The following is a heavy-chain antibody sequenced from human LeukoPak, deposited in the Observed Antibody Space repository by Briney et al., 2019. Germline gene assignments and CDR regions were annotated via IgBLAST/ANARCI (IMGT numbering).Heavy chain of an antibody. D-gene: IGHD4-11*01. CDR1: GYTFTSYG. CDR3: ARDRGTVTTNYYYYMDV. V-gene: IGHV1-18*01. J-gene: IGHJ6*03. CDR2: ISAYNGNT. Sequence: ASVKVSCKASGYTFTSYGISWVRQAPGQGLEWMGWISAYNGNTNYAQKLQGRVTMTTDTSTSTAYMELRSLRSDDTAVYYCARDRGTVTTNYYYYMDVWGKGTTVTVSS.